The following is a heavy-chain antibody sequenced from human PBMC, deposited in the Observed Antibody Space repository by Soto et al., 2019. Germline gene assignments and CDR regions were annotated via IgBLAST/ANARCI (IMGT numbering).Heavy chain of an antibody. D-gene: IGHD3-22*01. CDR1: GAGFSNYG. CDR3: ARVWYYDSSGYYAFDY. J-gene: IGHJ4*02. CDR2: ISAYDGQT. V-gene: IGHV1-18*01. Sequence: QVQLVQSGAEVKKPGASVRVSCKASGAGFSNYGLSWVRQAPGPGLEGLGWISAYDGQTNYTKKFQGRGTMTTDTSSSTASMELRSLRSDDTAVYYCARVWYYDSSGYYAFDYCCLGTLVTVSS.